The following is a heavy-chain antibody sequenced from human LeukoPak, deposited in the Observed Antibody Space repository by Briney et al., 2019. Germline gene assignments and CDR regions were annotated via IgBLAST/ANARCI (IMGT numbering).Heavy chain of an antibody. V-gene: IGHV4-38-2*02. J-gene: IGHJ4*02. CDR3: ARDRVGYYGSGTYNN. Sequence: SETLSLTCIVSGYSISSGYYWGWIRQPPGKGLEWIGSIYHSGSTYHNPSLKSRVTTSVDTSKNQFSLKLSSVTAADTAVYYCARDRVGYYGSGTYNNWGQGTLVTVSS. CDR1: GYSISSGYY. D-gene: IGHD3-10*01. CDR2: IYHSGST.